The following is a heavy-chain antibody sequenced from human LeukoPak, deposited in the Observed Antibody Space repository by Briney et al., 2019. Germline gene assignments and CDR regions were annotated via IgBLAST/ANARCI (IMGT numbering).Heavy chain of an antibody. Sequence: SETLSLTCTVSGGSISSGGYYWSWIRQPPGKGLEWIGYIYDSGTTNYNPSLKSRVTISVDTSKNQFSLTLNSVTAADTAVYYCARDFSAAFDIWGQGTMVTVSS. CDR3: ARDFSAAFDI. CDR2: IYDSGTT. J-gene: IGHJ3*02. D-gene: IGHD2/OR15-2a*01. V-gene: IGHV4-61*08. CDR1: GGSISSGGYY.